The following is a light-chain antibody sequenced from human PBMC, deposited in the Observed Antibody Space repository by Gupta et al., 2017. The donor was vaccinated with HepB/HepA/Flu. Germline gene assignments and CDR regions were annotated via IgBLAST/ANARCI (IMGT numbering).Light chain of an antibody. CDR2: NKN. CDR1: SSNIGSRT. J-gene: IGLJ3*02. V-gene: IGLV1-44*01. Sequence: QSVLTQPPSASGTPGRTVTISCSGGSSNIGSRTVNWYQQPPGTAPRRRSNNKNQRPSGVPDRCEASKYGTYESSASRGLQSDDEGYYDCGAWDERQIRVFGGGTKLTVL. CDR3: GAWDERQIRV.